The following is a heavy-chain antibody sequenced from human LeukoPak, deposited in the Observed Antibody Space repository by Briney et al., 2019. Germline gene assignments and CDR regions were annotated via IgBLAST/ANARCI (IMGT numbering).Heavy chain of an antibody. CDR2: IYTSGST. CDR1: GGSISSSSYY. J-gene: IGHJ5*02. D-gene: IGHD3-3*01. Sequence: SETLSLTCSVSGGSISSSSYYWSWIRQPAGKGLEWIGRIYTSGSTNYNPSLKSRVTISVDTSKNQFSLKLSSVTAADTAVYYCARLRGRITIFGVVTRTPVNWFDPWGQGTLVTVSS. CDR3: ARLRGRITIFGVVTRTPVNWFDP. V-gene: IGHV4-61*02.